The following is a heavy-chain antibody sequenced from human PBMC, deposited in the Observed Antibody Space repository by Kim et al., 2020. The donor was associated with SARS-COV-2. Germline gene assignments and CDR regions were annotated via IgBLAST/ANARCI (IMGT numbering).Heavy chain of an antibody. CDR1: GFTFSSYE. Sequence: GGSLRLSCAASGFTFSSYEMNWVRQAPGKGLEWVSYISSSGSTIYYADSVKGRFTISRDNAKNSLYLQMNSLRAEDTAVYYCARVPYYYGSGSPIDYWGQGTLVTVSS. V-gene: IGHV3-48*03. J-gene: IGHJ4*02. CDR2: ISSSGSTI. D-gene: IGHD3-10*01. CDR3: ARVPYYYGSGSPIDY.